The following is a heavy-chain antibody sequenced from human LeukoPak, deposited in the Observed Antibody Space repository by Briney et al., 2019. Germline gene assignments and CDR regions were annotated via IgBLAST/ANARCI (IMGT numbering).Heavy chain of an antibody. CDR2: ISSSSSYI. V-gene: IGHV3-21*01. Sequence: PGGSLRLSCAASGSTFSSYSMNWVRQAPGKGLEWVSSISSSSSYIYYADSVKGRFTISRDNAKNSLYLQMNSLRAEDTAVYYCARDSTLTSFIVGAADYWGQGTLVTVSS. CDR3: ARDSTLTSFIVGAADY. J-gene: IGHJ4*02. CDR1: GSTFSSYS. D-gene: IGHD1-26*01.